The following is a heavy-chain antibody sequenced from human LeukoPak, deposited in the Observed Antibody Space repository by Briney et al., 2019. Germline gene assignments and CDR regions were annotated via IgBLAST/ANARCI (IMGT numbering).Heavy chain of an antibody. V-gene: IGHV3-23*01. D-gene: IGHD3-9*01. Sequence: QTGGSLRLSCAASGFNSKYYAINWVRQAPGKGLEWVSGISGSGDVTDYADSVKGRFTISRDNSKNMAYLQMNSLRAEDTAVYYCGRDGVNYDRSMGPFDPWGQGTLVTVSS. CDR1: GFNSKYYA. J-gene: IGHJ5*02. CDR2: ISGSGDVT. CDR3: GRDGVNYDRSMGPFDP.